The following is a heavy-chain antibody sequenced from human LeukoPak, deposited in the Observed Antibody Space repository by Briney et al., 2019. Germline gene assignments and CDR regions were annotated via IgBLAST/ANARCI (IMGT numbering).Heavy chain of an antibody. D-gene: IGHD1-20*01. CDR1: GGTFSSYA. J-gene: IGHJ6*04. Sequence: GASVKVSSKASGGTFSSYAISWVRQAPGQGLEWMGGIIPIFGTANYAQKFQGRVTITADESTSTAYMELSSLRSEDTAVYYCARVRITGTTTPLPHAMDVWGKGTTVTVSS. CDR2: IIPIFGTA. CDR3: ARVRITGTTTPLPHAMDV. V-gene: IGHV1-69*13.